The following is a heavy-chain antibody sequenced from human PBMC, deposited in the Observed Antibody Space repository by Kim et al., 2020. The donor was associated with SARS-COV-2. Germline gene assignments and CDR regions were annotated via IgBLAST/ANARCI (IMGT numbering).Heavy chain of an antibody. CDR2: T. D-gene: IGHD1-1*01. J-gene: IGHJ4*02. V-gene: IGHV3-74*01. CDR3: LLIKNEISAY. Sequence: TIYAGSEKSRYTISRDNAKNTVCLQMNSLRAEDTAVYYCLLIKNEISAYWGQGTLVTVSS.